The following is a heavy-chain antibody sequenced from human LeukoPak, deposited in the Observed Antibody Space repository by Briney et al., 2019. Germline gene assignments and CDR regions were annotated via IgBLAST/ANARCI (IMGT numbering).Heavy chain of an antibody. CDR3: ARDTGLSGVVVRDYYYMDV. CDR1: GFTFSSYS. J-gene: IGHJ6*03. CDR2: ISSSSSTI. Sequence: QSGGSLRLSCAASGFTFSSYSMNWVRQAPGKGLEWVSYISSSSSTIYYADSVKGRFTISRDNAKNSLYLQMNSLRAEDTAVYYCARDTGLSGVVVRDYYYMDVWGKGTTVTVSS. D-gene: IGHD3-3*01. V-gene: IGHV3-48*04.